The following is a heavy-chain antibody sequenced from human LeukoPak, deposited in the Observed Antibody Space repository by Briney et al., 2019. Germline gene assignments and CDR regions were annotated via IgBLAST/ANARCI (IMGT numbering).Heavy chain of an antibody. Sequence: ASVKVSCKASGYNFTSYAMHWVRQAPGQRLEWMGWINAGNGNTKYSQKFQGRVTITRDTSASTAYMELSSLRSEDTAVYYCARVGGWYSSYYYGMDVWGQGTTVTVSS. V-gene: IGHV1-3*01. CDR3: ARVGGWYSSYYYGMDV. D-gene: IGHD6-19*01. CDR1: GYNFTSYA. J-gene: IGHJ6*02. CDR2: INAGNGNT.